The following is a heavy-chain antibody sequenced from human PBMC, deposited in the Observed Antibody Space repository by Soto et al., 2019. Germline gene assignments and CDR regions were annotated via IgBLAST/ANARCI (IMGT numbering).Heavy chain of an antibody. CDR1: GFTFSSYA. D-gene: IGHD5-18*01. CDR2: ISGSGGST. J-gene: IGHJ5*02. V-gene: IGHV3-23*01. CDR3: AKDRAIQLWLGNWCDH. Sequence: WGSLRLSCAASGFTFSSYAMSWVRQAPGKGLEWVSAISGSGGSTYYADSVKGRFTISRDNSKNTLYLQMNSLRAEDTAVYYCAKDRAIQLWLGNWCDHLGQGTLVTV.